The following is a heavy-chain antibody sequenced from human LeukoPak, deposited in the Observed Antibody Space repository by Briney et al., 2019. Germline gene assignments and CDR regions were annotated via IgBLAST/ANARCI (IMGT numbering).Heavy chain of an antibody. CDR3: ARDHCSGVSCQYYFDY. J-gene: IGHJ4*02. Sequence: GGSLRLSCAASGFTFSSYSMDWVRQAPAKGLEWVSSISSSSSYIYYADSVKGRFTISRDNAKNSLYLQINSLRAGDTAVYYCARDHCSGVSCQYYFDYWGQGTLVTVSS. D-gene: IGHD2-15*01. CDR2: ISSSSSYI. V-gene: IGHV3-21*01. CDR1: GFTFSSYS.